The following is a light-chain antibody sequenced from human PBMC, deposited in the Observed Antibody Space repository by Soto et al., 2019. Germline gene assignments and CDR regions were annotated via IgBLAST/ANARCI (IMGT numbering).Light chain of an antibody. J-gene: IGKJ4*01. CDR1: QGISSW. CDR2: AAS. V-gene: IGKV1-12*01. CDR3: QKYNSAPLT. Sequence: DVKMSQSPSSVSASVGARVTITCRASQGISSWLAWYQQKPGKAPELLIYAASSLQGGVPSRFSGSGSGTDFTLTISSLQPEDVATYYCQKYNSAPLTFGGGTKVDIK.